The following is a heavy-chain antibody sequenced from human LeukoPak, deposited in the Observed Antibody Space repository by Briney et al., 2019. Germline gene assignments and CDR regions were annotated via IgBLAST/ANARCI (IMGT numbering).Heavy chain of an antibody. V-gene: IGHV1-2*06. CDR1: GQSLTGYF. Sequence: ASVKVSCKASGQSLTGYFIHWVRQAPGQGLEWVGRIDPNTGDTIYAQNFQGRVTVTSATSISTAYMELSSLRSEDTAVYYCARGVSGSYSNFDYWGQGTLVTVSS. CDR2: IDPNTGDT. CDR3: ARGVSGSYSNFDY. J-gene: IGHJ4*02. D-gene: IGHD1-26*01.